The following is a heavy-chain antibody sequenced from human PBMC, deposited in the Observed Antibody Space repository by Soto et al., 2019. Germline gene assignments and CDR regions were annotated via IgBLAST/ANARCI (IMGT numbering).Heavy chain of an antibody. V-gene: IGHV4-34*01. CDR1: GGSFSGYY. J-gene: IGHJ5*02. Sequence: SETLSLTCAVYGGSFSGYYWNWIRQPPGKGLEWIGEIDHSGYTNYNPSLKSRVTISVDMSKNQFSLRLTSVTAADTAVYYCARVRDWFDPWGKGTLVTV. CDR3: ARVRDWFDP. CDR2: IDHSGYT. D-gene: IGHD3-3*01.